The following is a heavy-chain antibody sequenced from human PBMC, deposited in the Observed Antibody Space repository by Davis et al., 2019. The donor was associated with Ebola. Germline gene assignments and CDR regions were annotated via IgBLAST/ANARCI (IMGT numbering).Heavy chain of an antibody. D-gene: IGHD6-13*01. CDR2: ISSSSSYI. Sequence: GESLKISCAASGFTFSSYSMNWVRQAPGKGLEWVSSISSSSSYIYYADSVKGRFTISRDNAKNSLYLQMNSLRAEDTAVYYCAKGPAYSSSWFDYWGQGTLVTVSS. J-gene: IGHJ4*02. CDR1: GFTFSSYS. V-gene: IGHV3-21*04. CDR3: AKGPAYSSSWFDY.